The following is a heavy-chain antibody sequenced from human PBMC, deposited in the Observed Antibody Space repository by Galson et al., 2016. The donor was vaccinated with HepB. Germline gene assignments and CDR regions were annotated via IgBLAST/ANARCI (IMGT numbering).Heavy chain of an antibody. D-gene: IGHD2-2*01. CDR2: TYYWSKWYN. J-gene: IGHJ6*03. Sequence: CAISGDSVSSTTASWNWIRQSPSRGLEWLGKTYYWSKWYNDYSVSLKGRITITSDTSKNQFSLHLNSVTPEDTAVYYCPREPPVVPPTYYYYMDDWGGGTTVTVSS. CDR3: PREPPVVPPTYYYYMDD. CDR1: GDSVSSTTAS. V-gene: IGHV6-1*01.